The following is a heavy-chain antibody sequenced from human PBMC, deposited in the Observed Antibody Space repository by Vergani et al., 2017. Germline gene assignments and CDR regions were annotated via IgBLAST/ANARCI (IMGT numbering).Heavy chain of an antibody. CDR2: IKSTFDRGTT. D-gene: IGHD1-1*01. Sequence: EVQLVESGGGIVKPGGSLRLSCVASGFSFRNAWMNWVRRTPGKGLEWVGRIKSTFDRGTTDYAAAVKGRFTISRDNSKSTLYLQMNRLRTEDTAVYYCATKSCGTPGCQIGYFREWGQGTLVTVSS. CDR1: GFSFRNAW. J-gene: IGHJ1*01. CDR3: ATKSCGTPGCQIGYFRE. V-gene: IGHV3-15*07.